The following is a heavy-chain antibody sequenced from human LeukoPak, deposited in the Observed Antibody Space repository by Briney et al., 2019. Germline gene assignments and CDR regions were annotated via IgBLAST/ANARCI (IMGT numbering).Heavy chain of an antibody. J-gene: IGHJ4*02. CDR3: ARVNYYDSTGYCDY. D-gene: IGHD3-22*01. CDR1: GGSISSYY. V-gene: IGHV4-59*08. Sequence: SETLSLTCTVSGGSISSYYWSWIRQPPGKGLEWIGYIYYSGSTNYNPSLKSRVTISVDTSKNQFSLKLSSVTGADTAVYYCARVNYYDSTGYCDYWGQGTLVTVSS. CDR2: IYYSGST.